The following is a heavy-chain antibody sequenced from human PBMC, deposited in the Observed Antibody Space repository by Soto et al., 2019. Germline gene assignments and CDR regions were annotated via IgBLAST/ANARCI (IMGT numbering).Heavy chain of an antibody. D-gene: IGHD4-17*01. CDR3: ARELPYGDYAGGWFDP. Sequence: SETLSLTCTVSGGAISSGGYYWSWIRQHPGKGLEWIGYVYYSGSTYYNPSLKSRVAISVDTSKNQFSLKPSSVTAADTAVYYCARELPYGDYAGGWFDPWRQGTLVTVSS. CDR2: VYYSGST. J-gene: IGHJ5*02. V-gene: IGHV4-31*03. CDR1: GGAISSGGYY.